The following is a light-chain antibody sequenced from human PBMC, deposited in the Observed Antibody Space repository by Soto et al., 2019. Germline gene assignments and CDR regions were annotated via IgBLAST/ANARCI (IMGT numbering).Light chain of an antibody. V-gene: IGKV3-20*01. CDR3: LQYGSSPAT. Sequence: EIVLTQSPGTLSLSPGERVTLSCRASQAVSSTYLAWYQQKPGQAPRLLVYLASSRATGVPDRFSGSGSGTDFTLTISRLEPDDSAVYYCLQYGSSPATFGQGTKLEIK. CDR1: QAVSSTY. J-gene: IGKJ2*01. CDR2: LAS.